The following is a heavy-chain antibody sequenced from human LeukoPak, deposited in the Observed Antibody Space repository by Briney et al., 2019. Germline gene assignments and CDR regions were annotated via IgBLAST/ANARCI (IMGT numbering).Heavy chain of an antibody. Sequence: ASVKVSCMASGGTFSSYAISWVRQAPGQGLEWMGRIIPIFGTANYAQKFQGRVTITTDESTSTAYMELSSLRSEDTAVYYCARAPLYYGSGSYYNSDYWGQGTLVTVSS. CDR3: ARAPLYYGSGSYYNSDY. V-gene: IGHV1-69*05. D-gene: IGHD3-10*01. CDR1: GGTFSSYA. CDR2: IIPIFGTA. J-gene: IGHJ4*02.